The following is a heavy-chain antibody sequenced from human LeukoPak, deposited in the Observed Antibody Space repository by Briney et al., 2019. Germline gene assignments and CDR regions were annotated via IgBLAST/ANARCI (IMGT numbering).Heavy chain of an antibody. CDR3: AINTVTTTPYYYYGMDV. V-gene: IGHV3-11*01. CDR2: ISSSGSTI. D-gene: IGHD4-17*01. CDR1: GFTFSDYY. Sequence: AGGSLRLSCAASGFTFSDYYMSWIRQAPGKGLEWVSYISSSGSTIYYADSVKGRFTISRDNAKNSLYLQMNSLRAEDTAVYYCAINTVTTTPYYYYGMDVWGQGTTVTVSS. J-gene: IGHJ6*02.